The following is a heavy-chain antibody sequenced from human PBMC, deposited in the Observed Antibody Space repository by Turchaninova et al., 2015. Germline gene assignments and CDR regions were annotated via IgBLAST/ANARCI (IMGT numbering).Heavy chain of an antibody. V-gene: IGHV1-69*01. Sequence: VQLVQSGAEVKKPGCWGEVCGRASGARFTSYAISWVRQAPGQGVEWMGGIIPSLGTPNYAQKFQGRVTMTADESTSTAYMELSSLRSEDTAVYYCARGLRFFDWSGGSYYFDYWGQGTLVTVSS. D-gene: IGHD3-9*01. CDR3: ARGLRFFDWSGGSYYFDY. CDR1: GARFTSYA. CDR2: IIPSLGTP. J-gene: IGHJ4*02.